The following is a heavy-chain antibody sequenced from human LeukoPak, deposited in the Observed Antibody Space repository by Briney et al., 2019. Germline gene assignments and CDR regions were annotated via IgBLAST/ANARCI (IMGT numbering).Heavy chain of an antibody. V-gene: IGHV3-30*18. CDR1: GFTFSSYG. CDR2: ISYDGSNK. Sequence: GGSLRLSCAASGFTFSSYGMHWVRQAPGKGLEWVAVISYDGSNKYYADSVKGQFTISRDNSKNTLYLQMNSLRAEDTAVYYCAKEDDQETLCFDYWGQGTLVTVSS. D-gene: IGHD3-16*01. CDR3: AKEDDQETLCFDY. J-gene: IGHJ4*02.